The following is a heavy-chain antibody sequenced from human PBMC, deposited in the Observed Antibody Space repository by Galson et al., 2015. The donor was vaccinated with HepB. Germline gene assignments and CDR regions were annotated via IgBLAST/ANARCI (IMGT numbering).Heavy chain of an antibody. D-gene: IGHD6-6*01. Sequence: SVKVSCKASGGTFSSYAISWVRQAPGQGLEWMGRIIPILGIANYAQKFQGRVTITADKSTSTAYMELSSLRSEDTAVYYCARETLGQLVRGFDPWGQGTLVTVSS. CDR3: ARETLGQLVRGFDP. CDR1: GGTFSSYA. CDR2: IIPILGIA. V-gene: IGHV1-69*04. J-gene: IGHJ5*02.